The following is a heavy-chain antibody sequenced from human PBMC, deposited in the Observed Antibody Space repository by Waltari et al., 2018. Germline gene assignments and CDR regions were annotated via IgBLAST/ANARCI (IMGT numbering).Heavy chain of an antibody. D-gene: IGHD1-26*01. Sequence: QVQLVQSGAEVKTPGPSVKVSCTASGGTFRSYATRWFRQAPGQGLEWMGGIIPIFGTANYAQKFQGRVTITADESTSTAYMELSSLRSEDTAVYYCARDQYRIVGGGTTDAFDIWGQGTMVTVSS. CDR1: GGTFRSYA. CDR3: ARDQYRIVGGGTTDAFDI. J-gene: IGHJ3*02. V-gene: IGHV1-69*01. CDR2: IIPIFGTA.